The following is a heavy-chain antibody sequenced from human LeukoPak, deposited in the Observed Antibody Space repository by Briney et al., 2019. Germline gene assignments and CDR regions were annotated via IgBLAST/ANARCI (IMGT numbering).Heavy chain of an antibody. Sequence: SQTLSLTCTVSGGSISSGGYYWSWIRQHPGKGLEWIGYIYYSGSTYYNPSLKSRVTISVDTSKNQFSLKLSSVTAADTAVYYCARAVRYYDFWGGFDYWGQGTLVTVSS. V-gene: IGHV4-31*03. CDR1: GGSISSGGYY. CDR3: ARAVRYYDFWGGFDY. CDR2: IYYSGST. J-gene: IGHJ4*02. D-gene: IGHD3-3*01.